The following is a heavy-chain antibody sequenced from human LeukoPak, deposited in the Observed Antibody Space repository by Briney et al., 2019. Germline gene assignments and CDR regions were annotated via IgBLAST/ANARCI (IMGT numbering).Heavy chain of an antibody. CDR2: INPSSGST. CDR1: GYTFTTYY. Sequence: GASVKVSCKASGYTFTTYYMHWVRQAPGQGLEWMGIINPSSGSTSYAQKFQGRVTMTRDTSTSTVYMELSSLRSEDTAIYYCARVLGAHRSGSIDHWGQGTLVTISS. V-gene: IGHV1-46*01. D-gene: IGHD5-18*01. CDR3: ARVLGAHRSGSIDH. J-gene: IGHJ4*02.